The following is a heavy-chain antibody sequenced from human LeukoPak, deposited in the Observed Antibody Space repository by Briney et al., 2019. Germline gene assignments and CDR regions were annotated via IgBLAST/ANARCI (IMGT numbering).Heavy chain of an antibody. Sequence: PSETLSFTCRVSGGSISSYHWSWIRQPAGKELEWVGRIFHSGSTDYNPSLKIRVTMSVDTSKYQFSLNMTSVTAADTAVYYCAREMDSSGYYWLDYWGRGTLVSVSS. V-gene: IGHV4-4*07. CDR2: IFHSGST. J-gene: IGHJ4*02. CDR1: GGSISSYH. CDR3: AREMDSSGYYWLDY. D-gene: IGHD3-22*01.